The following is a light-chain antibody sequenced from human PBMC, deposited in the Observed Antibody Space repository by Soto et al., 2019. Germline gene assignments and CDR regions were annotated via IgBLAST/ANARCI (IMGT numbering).Light chain of an antibody. Sequence: DIQMTQSPSTLSASVGDRVTITCRASQSVSRWLAWYQQKPGKVPKLLIYETSFLQSGVPSRFSGSGSGTEFNLTISSLQPADFAPYYCQQYNSYSTFGQGTKVEIK. J-gene: IGKJ1*01. CDR2: ETS. CDR3: QQYNSYST. CDR1: QSVSRW. V-gene: IGKV1-5*03.